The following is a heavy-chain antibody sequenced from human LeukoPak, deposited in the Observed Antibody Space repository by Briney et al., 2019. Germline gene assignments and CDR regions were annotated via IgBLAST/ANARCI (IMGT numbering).Heavy chain of an antibody. CDR3: AREVGYSYGLDY. Sequence: PGGSLRLSCAASGFTFDDYGMSWVRQAPGKGLEWVSAISGSGGSTYYADSVKGRFTISRDNSKNTLYLQMNSLRAEDTAVYYCAREVGYSYGLDYWGQGTLVTVSS. D-gene: IGHD5-18*01. V-gene: IGHV3-23*01. J-gene: IGHJ4*02. CDR2: ISGSGGST. CDR1: GFTFDDYG.